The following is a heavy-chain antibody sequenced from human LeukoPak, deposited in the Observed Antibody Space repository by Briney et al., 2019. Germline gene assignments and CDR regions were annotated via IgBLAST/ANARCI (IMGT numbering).Heavy chain of an antibody. J-gene: IGHJ4*02. CDR1: GGSFSGYY. V-gene: IGHV4-34*01. CDR2: INHSGST. Sequence: SETLSLTCAVYGGSFSGYYWSWIRQPPGKGLEWMGEINHSGSTNYNPSLKSRVTISVDTSKNQFSLKLSSVTAADTAVYYCARRIAAAAPFDYWGQGTLVTVSS. D-gene: IGHD6-13*01. CDR3: ARRIAAAAPFDY.